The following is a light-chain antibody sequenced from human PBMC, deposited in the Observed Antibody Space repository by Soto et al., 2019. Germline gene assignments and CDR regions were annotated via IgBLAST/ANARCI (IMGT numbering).Light chain of an antibody. V-gene: IGLV2-11*01. CDR3: CSYAGSTTSYV. J-gene: IGLJ1*01. CDR2: EGT. CDR1: SSDVGVYNY. Sequence: QSVLTQPRSVSGSPGQSVTISCTGTSSDVGVYNYVSWYQQHPGRPPKLIIFEGTKRPSGLSNRFSGSQSGNTASLTISGLQAEDEADYYCCSYAGSTTSYVFGPGTKVTVL.